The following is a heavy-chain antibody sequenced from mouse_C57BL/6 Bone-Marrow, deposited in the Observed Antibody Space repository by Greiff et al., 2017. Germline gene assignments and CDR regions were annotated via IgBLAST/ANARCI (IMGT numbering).Heavy chain of an antibody. CDR2: INPSSGYT. J-gene: IGHJ3*01. Sequence: VQRVESGAELARPGASVKMSCKASGYTFTSYTMHWVKQRPGQGLEWIGYINPSSGYTKYNQKFKDKATLTADKSSSTAYMQLSSLTSEDSAVYYCARRGGFAYWGQGTLVTVSA. CDR1: GYTFTSYT. V-gene: IGHV1-4*01. CDR3: ARRGGFAY.